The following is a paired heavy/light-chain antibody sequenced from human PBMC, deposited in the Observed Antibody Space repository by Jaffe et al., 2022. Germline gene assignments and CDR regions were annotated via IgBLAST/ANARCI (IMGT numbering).Heavy chain of an antibody. Sequence: QVQLVQSGAEVKKPGASVKVSCKASGYTFTSYGISWVRQAPGQGLEWMGWISAYNGNTNYAQKLQGRVTMTTDTSTSTAYMELRSLRSDDTAVYYCARDLVTGPLGYCSGGSCPAMSAFDIWGQGTMVTVSS. D-gene: IGHD2-15*01. CDR3: ARDLVTGPLGYCSGGSCPAMSAFDI. CDR1: GYTFTSYG. CDR2: ISAYNGNT. V-gene: IGHV1-18*01. J-gene: IGHJ3*02.
Light chain of an antibody. CDR2: DAS. Sequence: EIVLTQSPATLSLSPGERATLSCRASQSVSSYLAWYQQKPGQAPRLLIYDASNRATGIPARFSGSGSGTDFTLTISSLEPEDFAVYYCQQRSNWPPETFGGGTKVEIK. J-gene: IGKJ4*01. CDR1: QSVSSY. CDR3: QQRSNWPPET. V-gene: IGKV3-11*01.